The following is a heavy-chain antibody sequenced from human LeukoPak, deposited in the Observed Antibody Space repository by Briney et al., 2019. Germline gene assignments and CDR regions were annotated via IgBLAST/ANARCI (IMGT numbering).Heavy chain of an antibody. CDR2: INHSGST. V-gene: IGHV4-34*01. CDR1: GGSFSGYY. D-gene: IGHD3-3*01. J-gene: IGHJ6*02. Sequence: SETLSLTCAVYGGSFSGYYWSWLRQPPGKGLEWIGGINHSGSTNYNPSLKSRVTISVDTSKNQFSLKLSSVTATDTAVYYCARANVLRFLEWPDYYYYGMDVWGQGTTVAVSS. CDR3: ARANVLRFLEWPDYYYYGMDV.